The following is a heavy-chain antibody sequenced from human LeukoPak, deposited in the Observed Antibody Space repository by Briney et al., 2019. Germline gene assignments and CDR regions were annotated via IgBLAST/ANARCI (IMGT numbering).Heavy chain of an antibody. D-gene: IGHD2-2*01. CDR3: ARDGAYCSSTGCYNWFDP. J-gene: IGHJ5*02. V-gene: IGHV4-61*02. CDR2: IYSSGST. Sequence: SETLSLTCTVSGDSISSGSYYWSWIRQPAGKGLEWIGRIYSSGSTNYNPSLKSRVTISVDTSKNQFSLTLSSVTAADTAVYYCARDGAYCSSTGCYNWFDPWGQGTLVTVSS. CDR1: GDSISSGSYY.